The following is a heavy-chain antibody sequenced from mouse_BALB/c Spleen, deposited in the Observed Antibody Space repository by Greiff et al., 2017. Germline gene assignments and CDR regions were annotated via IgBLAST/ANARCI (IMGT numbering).Heavy chain of an antibody. CDR3: ARQEAWFAY. J-gene: IGHJ3*01. V-gene: IGHV5-12-2*01. CDR2: ISNGGGST. CDR1: GFTFSSYT. Sequence: EVKLVESGGGLVQPGGSLKLSCAASGFTFSSYTMSWVRQTPEKRLEWVAYISNGGGSTYYPDTVKGRFTISRDNAKNTLYLQMSSLKSEDTAMYYCARQEAWFAYWGQGTLVTVSA.